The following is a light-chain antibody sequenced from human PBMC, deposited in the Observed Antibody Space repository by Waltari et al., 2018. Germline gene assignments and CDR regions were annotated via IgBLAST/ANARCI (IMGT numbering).Light chain of an antibody. J-gene: IGKJ1*01. Sequence: DIQMTQSPSTLSAYVGDRVTNTCRASQSISSWFAWYQQKPGKAPKLLIYKASSLESGVPSRFSGSGSGTEFTLTISSLQPDDFATYYCQQYNSYSPWTFGQGTKVEIK. CDR3: QQYNSYSPWT. V-gene: IGKV1-5*03. CDR2: KAS. CDR1: QSISSW.